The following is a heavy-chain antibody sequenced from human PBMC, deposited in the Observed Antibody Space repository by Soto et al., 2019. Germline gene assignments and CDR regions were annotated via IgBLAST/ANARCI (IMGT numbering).Heavy chain of an antibody. V-gene: IGHV4-59*08. CDR1: GGSISSYY. CDR3: ARQGFGPLHGLVDV. CDR2: VHHSWGS. J-gene: IGHJ6*02. Sequence: QVQLQESGPGLVKPSETLSLSCTVSGGSISSYYWSWFRQSPGKRMEWIGYVHHSWGSSYNPSLRCRLALSLDTSKSQYSLKVTSVTATDTAVYYCARQGFGPLHGLVDVWGQGTTVTVSS. D-gene: IGHD3-10*01.